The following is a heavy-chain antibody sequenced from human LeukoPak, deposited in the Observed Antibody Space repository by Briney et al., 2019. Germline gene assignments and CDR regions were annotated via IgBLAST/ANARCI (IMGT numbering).Heavy chain of an antibody. J-gene: IGHJ4*02. D-gene: IGHD6-19*01. Sequence: GGSLRLSCAASGFTVSSNYMSWVRQAPGKGLEWVSVIYSGGSTYYADSVKGRFTISRDNSKNTLYLQMNSLRAEDTAVYYCARDRVVAGFYYFDYWGQGTLVTVSS. CDR1: GFTVSSNY. V-gene: IGHV3-66*01. CDR2: IYSGGST. CDR3: ARDRVVAGFYYFDY.